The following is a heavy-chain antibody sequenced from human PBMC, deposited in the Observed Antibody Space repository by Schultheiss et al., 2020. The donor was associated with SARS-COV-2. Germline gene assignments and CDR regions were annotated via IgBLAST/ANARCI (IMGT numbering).Heavy chain of an antibody. CDR2: VYYTGIT. J-gene: IGHJ6*02. CDR3: ARRNSSSKNGMDV. V-gene: IGHV4-39*01. D-gene: IGHD6-6*01. Sequence: SETLSLTCTVSGGSISSGSYYWAWIRQPPGKGLEWIGSVYYTGITYNNPSLRSRVTISVDTFKNQFSLNLSSVTAADTAVYYCARRNSSSKNGMDVWGQGTTVTVSS. CDR1: GGSISSGSYY.